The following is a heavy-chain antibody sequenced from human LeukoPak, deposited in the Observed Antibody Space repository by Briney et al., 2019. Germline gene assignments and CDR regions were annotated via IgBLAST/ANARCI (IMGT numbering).Heavy chain of an antibody. CDR3: ARSRYLDWGGAFDM. CDR2: IYSGGNI. D-gene: IGHD3-9*01. J-gene: IGHJ3*02. V-gene: IGHV3-66*01. CDR1: GFTFSAYG. Sequence: GGTLRLSCAASGFTFSAYGFTWVRQAPGKGLEWVSVIYSGGNIYYADSVKGRFTISRDDSKNTVYLQLNSLRGEDTSIYYCARSRYLDWGGAFDMWGQGTMVTVSS.